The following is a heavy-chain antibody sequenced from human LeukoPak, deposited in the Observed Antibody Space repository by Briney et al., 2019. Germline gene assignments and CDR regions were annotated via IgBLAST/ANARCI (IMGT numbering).Heavy chain of an antibody. V-gene: IGHV3-48*03. CDR3: ARDPDSYGYY. CDR1: GFTFSRYW. D-gene: IGHD5-18*01. Sequence: TGGSLRLSCAASGFTFSRYWMHWVRQAPGKGLEWVSYISSSGSTIYYADSVKGRFTISRDNAKNSLYLQMNSLRAEDTAVYYCARDPDSYGYYWGQGTLVTVSS. CDR2: ISSSGSTI. J-gene: IGHJ4*02.